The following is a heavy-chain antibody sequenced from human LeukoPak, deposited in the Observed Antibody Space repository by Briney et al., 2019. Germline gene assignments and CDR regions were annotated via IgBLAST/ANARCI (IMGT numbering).Heavy chain of an antibody. CDR1: GYSFTSYR. Sequence: GESLKISCKGSGYSFTSYRIGWVRQMHGKGLKWIGIIDPGDSDTRYSPSFQGQVTISDDKSTSTAYLQWSSLKASDTAMYYCARRSSGWYQDYWGQGTLVTVSS. V-gene: IGHV5-51*01. D-gene: IGHD6-19*01. CDR3: ARRSSGWYQDY. J-gene: IGHJ4*02. CDR2: IDPGDSDT.